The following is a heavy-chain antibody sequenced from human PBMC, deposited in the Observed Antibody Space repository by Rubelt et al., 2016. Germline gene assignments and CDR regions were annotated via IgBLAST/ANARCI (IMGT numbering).Heavy chain of an antibody. CDR3: ARESGGRSHAAFDF. D-gene: IGHD1-26*01. V-gene: IGHV4-39*07. CDR2: IYYSGTP. J-gene: IGHJ3*01. Sequence: QLQLQESGPGLVKPSETLSLTCTVSGGSISSGSYYWGWIRQPPGKGLEWIGSIYYSGTPYYNAALWVRVAMSIETSKNQFSLRVSGLTAADTAIYYCARESGGRSHAAFDFWGRGTVVAVSS. CDR1: GGSISSGSYY.